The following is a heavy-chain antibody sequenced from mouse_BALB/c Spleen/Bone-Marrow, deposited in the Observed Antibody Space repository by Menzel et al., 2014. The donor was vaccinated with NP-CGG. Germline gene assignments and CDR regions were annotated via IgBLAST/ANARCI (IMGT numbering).Heavy chain of an antibody. CDR1: GHTFTDYW. Sequence: QVQLQQSGAELVMPGASVKMSCKASGHTFTDYWMHWVKQRPGQGLEWIGAIDTSDSYTSYNQKFKGKATLTVDESSSTAYMQLSSLTSEDSAVYYCARSDYRFDQLPYWGQGTLVTVSA. J-gene: IGHJ3*01. CDR2: IDTSDSYT. D-gene: IGHD2-14*01. CDR3: ARSDYRFDQLPY. V-gene: IGHV1-69*01.